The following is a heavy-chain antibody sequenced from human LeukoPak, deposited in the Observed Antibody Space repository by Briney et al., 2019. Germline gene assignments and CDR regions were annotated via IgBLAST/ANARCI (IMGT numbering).Heavy chain of an antibody. CDR3: VKGGLRSGYSFED. D-gene: IGHD3-9*01. V-gene: IGHV3-23*01. J-gene: IGHJ4*02. CDR1: GFTFSSYA. Sequence: PGGSLRLSCAASGFTFSSYAMSWVRQAPGKGLEWVAAVSDTGDLRYSANSVKGRFAISRDNSKNTAFPQMYSLRAEDTALYYCVKGGLRSGYSFEDWGQGTLVSVSS. CDR2: VSDTGDLR.